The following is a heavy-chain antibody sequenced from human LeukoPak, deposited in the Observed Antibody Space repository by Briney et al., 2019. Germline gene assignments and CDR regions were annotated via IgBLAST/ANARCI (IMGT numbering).Heavy chain of an antibody. CDR3: ARSVRDYDDYSVFFDY. Sequence: SETLSLTCTVSGVSLSSSSYYWGWIRQPPGKGLEWIGNIYYGGSTYCNPSLESRVTISVDTAKNQSSLKLSSMTAANTAVYYSARSVRDYDDYSVFFDYWGQGTLVTVSS. D-gene: IGHD4-17*01. V-gene: IGHV4-39*07. CDR1: GVSLSSSSYY. CDR2: IYYGGST. J-gene: IGHJ4*02.